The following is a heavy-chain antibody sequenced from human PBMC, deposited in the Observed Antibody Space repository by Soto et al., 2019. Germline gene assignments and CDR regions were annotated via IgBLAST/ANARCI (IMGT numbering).Heavy chain of an antibody. V-gene: IGHV4-4*07. D-gene: IGHD6-6*01. CDR2: IYTSGST. J-gene: IGHJ4*02. CDR1: GDSIIRSY. CDR3: ARDRPPIAARPSTYYFDY. Sequence: SETLSLTCSVSGDSIIRSYWSWIQQPAGKGLEWIGRIYTSGSTNYNPSLKSRVTMSVDTSKNQFSLKLSSVTAADTAVYYCARDRPPIAARPSTYYFDYWGQGTLVTVSS.